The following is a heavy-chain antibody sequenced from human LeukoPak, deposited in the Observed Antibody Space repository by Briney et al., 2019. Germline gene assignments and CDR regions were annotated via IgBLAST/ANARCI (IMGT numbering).Heavy chain of an antibody. CDR3: ATHYYYDSSGPGGYYFDY. J-gene: IGHJ4*02. CDR1: GGSISSYY. CDR2: IYYSGST. Sequence: SETLSLTCTVSGGSISSYYWSWIRQPPGKGREWIGYIYYSGSTNYNPSLKSRVTISVDTSNNQFSLKLSSVTAADTAVYYCATHYYYDSSGPGGYYFDYWGQGTLVTVSS. D-gene: IGHD3-22*01. V-gene: IGHV4-59*01.